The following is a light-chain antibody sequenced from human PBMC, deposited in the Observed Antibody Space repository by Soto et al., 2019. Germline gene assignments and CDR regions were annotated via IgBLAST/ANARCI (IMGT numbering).Light chain of an antibody. V-gene: IGKV3-15*01. Sequence: EIVITQSPGTLSVSPGERATLSCRASQSLSSNLAWYQQKPGQAPRLLIYGASTRATGTPARFSGSGSGTEFTLTISSLEPEDAAVYYCQQRSNWPPITFGQGTRLEIK. CDR1: QSLSSN. CDR3: QQRSNWPPIT. CDR2: GAS. J-gene: IGKJ5*01.